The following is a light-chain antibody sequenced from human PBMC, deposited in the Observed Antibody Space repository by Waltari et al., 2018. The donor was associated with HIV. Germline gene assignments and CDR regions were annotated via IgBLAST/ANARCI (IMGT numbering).Light chain of an antibody. V-gene: IGLV1-44*01. CDR1: SSNIGSNM. Sequence: QSVLTQPPSVSGTPGQNVTIPCSGSSSNIGSNMVNWYQQLPGAAPKLLIYSNGQLPSGVPDRFSGSKSGTSASLAISGLQSADEADYYCAAWDDSLNGMFGGGTRLTVL. CDR3: AAWDDSLNGM. CDR2: SNG. J-gene: IGLJ3*02.